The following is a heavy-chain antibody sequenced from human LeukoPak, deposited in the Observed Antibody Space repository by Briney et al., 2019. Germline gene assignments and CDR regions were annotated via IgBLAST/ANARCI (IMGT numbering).Heavy chain of an antibody. CDR2: IYYSGST. CDR3: ARWSGVVVPAAIRRGFDY. V-gene: IGHV4-30-4*08. J-gene: IGHJ4*02. D-gene: IGHD2-2*02. Sequence: SETLSLTCTVSGGSISSGDYYWSWIRQPRGKGLEGIGYIYYSGSTYYNPSLHSLVTISVDTSKNQFSLTLSSVSAADTAVYYCARWSGVVVPAAIRRGFDYWGQGTLVTVSS. CDR1: GGSISSGDYY.